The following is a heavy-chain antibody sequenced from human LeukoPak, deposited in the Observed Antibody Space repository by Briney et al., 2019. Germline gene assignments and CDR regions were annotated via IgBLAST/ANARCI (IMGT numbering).Heavy chain of an antibody. CDR3: ARDGRRWATMIRDYYYYGMDV. J-gene: IGHJ6*02. V-gene: IGHV3-21*01. CDR2: ISSSSSYI. Sequence: GGSLRLSCAASGFTFSSYSMNWVRQAPGKGLEWVSSISSSSSYIYYADSVKGRCTISRDNAKNSLYLQTNSLRAEDTAVYYCARDGRRWATMIRDYYYYGMDVWGQGTTVTVSS. CDR1: GFTFSSYS. D-gene: IGHD3-10*01.